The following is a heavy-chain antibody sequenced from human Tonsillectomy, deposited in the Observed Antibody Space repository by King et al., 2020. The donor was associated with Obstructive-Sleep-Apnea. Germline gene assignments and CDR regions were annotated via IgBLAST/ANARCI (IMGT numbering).Heavy chain of an antibody. CDR3: ARELYGDYGVDY. Sequence: VQLVESGGGLVQPGGSLRLSCAASGFTVSRYWMHWVRQAPGKGLVWVSGINSDGSSTSYAACVKGRFTISRDNAKNMLYLQMNSLRAEDTAVYYCARELYGDYGVDYWGQGTLVTVSS. J-gene: IGHJ4*02. V-gene: IGHV3-74*01. CDR2: INSDGSST. CDR1: GFTVSRYW. D-gene: IGHD4-17*01.